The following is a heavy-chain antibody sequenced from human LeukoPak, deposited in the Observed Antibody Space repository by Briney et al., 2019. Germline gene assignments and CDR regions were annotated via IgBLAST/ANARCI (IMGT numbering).Heavy chain of an antibody. V-gene: IGHV1-2*02. CDR1: GYTFTGYY. J-gene: IGHJ5*02. Sequence: ASVKVSCKASGYTFTGYYMHWVRQAPGQGLEWMGWINPNSGGTNYAQKFQGRVTMTRDTSISTAYMELSRLRSDDTAVYYCARDQWDRSSWTRFDPWRQGTLVTVSP. D-gene: IGHD6-13*01. CDR3: ARDQWDRSSWTRFDP. CDR2: INPNSGGT.